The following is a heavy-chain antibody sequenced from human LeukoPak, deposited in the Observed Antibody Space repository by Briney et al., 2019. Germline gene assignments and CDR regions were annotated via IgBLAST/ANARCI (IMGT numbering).Heavy chain of an antibody. D-gene: IGHD1-26*01. Sequence: ASVKVSCKASGYTFTGYYMHWVRQAPGQGLEWMGWINPNSGGTNYAQKFQGRVTMTRDTSISTAYMELSRLRSDDTAVYYCARDQWVGATSIYYYGMDVWGQGTTVTVSS. V-gene: IGHV1-2*02. CDR1: GYTFTGYY. J-gene: IGHJ6*02. CDR2: INPNSGGT. CDR3: ARDQWVGATSIYYYGMDV.